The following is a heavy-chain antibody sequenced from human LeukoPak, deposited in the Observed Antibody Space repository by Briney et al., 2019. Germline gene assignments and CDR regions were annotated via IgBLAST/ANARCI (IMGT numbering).Heavy chain of an antibody. Sequence: SETLSLTCTVSDYSISSGYYWGWIRPPPGKGLEWIGRIYHSGSTYYNPSLKSRVTISVDTSKNHFSLKLTSVTAADTAVYYCARTTEGGYTYGYFYYYYMDGWGKGTTVTISS. J-gene: IGHJ6*03. CDR2: IYHSGST. CDR1: DYSISSGYY. D-gene: IGHD5-18*01. CDR3: ARTTEGGYTYGYFYYYYMDG. V-gene: IGHV4-38-2*02.